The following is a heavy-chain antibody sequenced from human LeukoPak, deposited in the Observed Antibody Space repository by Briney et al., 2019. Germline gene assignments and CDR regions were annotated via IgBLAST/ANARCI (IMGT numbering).Heavy chain of an antibody. CDR2: IRGDGATK. CDR3: AKRITIFGVVIPDFDY. CDR1: GFTFSTYA. V-gene: IGHV3-23*01. Sequence: GGSLRLSCAASGFTFSTYAMTWVRQAPGKGLEWVSAIRGDGATKFYADSVKGRFTVSRDNSKNTVYLQVNSLRAEDTAVYYCAKRITIFGVVIPDFDYWGQGTLVTVSS. J-gene: IGHJ4*02. D-gene: IGHD3-3*01.